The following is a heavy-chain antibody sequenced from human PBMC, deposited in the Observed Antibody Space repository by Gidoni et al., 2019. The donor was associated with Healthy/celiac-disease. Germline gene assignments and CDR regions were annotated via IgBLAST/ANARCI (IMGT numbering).Heavy chain of an antibody. CDR3: ARESMVRGVIPNYFDY. Sequence: EVQLVESGGGLVKPGGSLRLSCAASGFTFSSYSMTWVRQAPGKGLEWVASISSSSSYRDYADSVKGRLTISRDNAKNSLYLQMNSLRAEDTAVYYCARESMVRGVIPNYFDYWGQGTLVTVSS. D-gene: IGHD3-10*01. J-gene: IGHJ4*02. V-gene: IGHV3-21*01. CDR1: GFTFSSYS. CDR2: ISSSSSYR.